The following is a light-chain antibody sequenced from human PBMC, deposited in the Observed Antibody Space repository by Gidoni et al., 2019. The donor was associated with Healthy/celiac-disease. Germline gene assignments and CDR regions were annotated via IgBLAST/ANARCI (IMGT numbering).Light chain of an antibody. CDR3: HQYGSSRT. Sequence: EIVRTQSPGTLSLAQGERATLSGRASQSVSSSYLAWYQQKPGQAPRLRIYGASSRATGIPDRFCGSGSGTDFTLSISLLEPEDFAVYYCHQYGSSRTFGHGTKVESK. CDR2: GAS. V-gene: IGKV3-20*01. CDR1: QSVSSSY. J-gene: IGKJ1*01.